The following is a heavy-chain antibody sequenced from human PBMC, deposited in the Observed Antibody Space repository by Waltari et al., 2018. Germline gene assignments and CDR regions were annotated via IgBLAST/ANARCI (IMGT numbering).Heavy chain of an antibody. CDR3: ARLGSSTDFWYFDL. CDR1: GFTSRSYW. CDR2: INSDGSST. V-gene: IGHV3-74*01. Sequence: EVQLLESGGGLVQPVGSLRLSCAAPGFTSRSYWMYWVRQAPGKGLVWVSRINSDGSSTAYADSVQGRFTISRDNAKNTLYLQMNSLRADDTAVYFCARLGSSTDFWYFDLWGRGTLVTVSS. D-gene: IGHD2-2*01. J-gene: IGHJ2*01.